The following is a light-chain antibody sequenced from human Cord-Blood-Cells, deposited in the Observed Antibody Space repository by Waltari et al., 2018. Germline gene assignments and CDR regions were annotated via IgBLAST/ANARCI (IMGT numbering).Light chain of an antibody. CDR2: EVS. J-gene: IGLJ1*01. V-gene: IGLV2-23*02. CDR1: SSDARGYHL. Sequence: QSALTQPASVSGSPGQSITISGTGTSSDARGYHLVSWFQQHPGKAPKLMIYEVSKRPSGVSNRFSGSKSGNTASLTISGLQAEDEADYYCCSYAGSSTSLYVFGTGTKVTVL. CDR3: CSYAGSSTSLYV.